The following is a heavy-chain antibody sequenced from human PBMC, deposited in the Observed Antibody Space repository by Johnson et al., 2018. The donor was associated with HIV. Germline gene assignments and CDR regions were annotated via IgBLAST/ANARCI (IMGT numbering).Heavy chain of an antibody. CDR1: GLPFSSYW. Sequence: VQLVESGGGLVQPGGSLRLSCAASGLPFSSYWMSWVRQAPGKGLEWVGRIKSKTDGGTTELAAPVKGRFTMSRDDSKNTLYLQMNSLRAEDTAVYYCARGRAVAGTRAFDIWGQGTMVTVSS. V-gene: IGHV3-15*01. CDR2: IKSKTDGGTT. CDR3: ARGRAVAGTRAFDI. J-gene: IGHJ3*02. D-gene: IGHD6-19*01.